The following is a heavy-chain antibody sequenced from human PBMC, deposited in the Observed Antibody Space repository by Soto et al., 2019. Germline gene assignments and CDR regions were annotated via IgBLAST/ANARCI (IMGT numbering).Heavy chain of an antibody. J-gene: IGHJ4*02. Sequence: SETLSLTCSVSGGSLSKYYWSWIRQPAGKGLEWIGRISTSGHVVSKVSLRSRLTMSVDMSNNHFSLKLTSVTAADTAVYYCARDNNDFWSLYPLAFDYWGQGALVTVS. CDR2: ISTSGHV. V-gene: IGHV4-4*07. CDR3: ARDNNDFWSLYPLAFDY. CDR1: GGSLSKYY. D-gene: IGHD3-3*01.